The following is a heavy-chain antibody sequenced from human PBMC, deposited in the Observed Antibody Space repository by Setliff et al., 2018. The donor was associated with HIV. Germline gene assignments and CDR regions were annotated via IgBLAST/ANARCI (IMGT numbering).Heavy chain of an antibody. CDR3: AKDAGLPTMIIVADAFDV. V-gene: IGHV3-7*03. D-gene: IGHD3-22*01. J-gene: IGHJ3*01. CDR1: GFTFSSYW. Sequence: GGSLRLSCAASGFTFSSYWMNWVRQAPGKGLEWVANIKQDGSEKYYVDSVKGRFTISRDNAKNSLYLQMSNLRDEDTAIYYCAKDAGLPTMIIVADAFDVWGQGTMVTVSS. CDR2: IKQDGSEK.